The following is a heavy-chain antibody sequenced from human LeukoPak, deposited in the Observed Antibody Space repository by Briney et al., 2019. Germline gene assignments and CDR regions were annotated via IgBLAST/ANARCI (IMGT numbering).Heavy chain of an antibody. D-gene: IGHD3-16*02. CDR2: IIPIFGTA. CDR1: GGTFSSYA. J-gene: IGHJ5*02. Sequence: GASVKVSCKASGGTFSSYAISWVRQAPGQGLEWMGGIIPIFGTANYAQKFQGRVTITADESTSTAYMELSSLRSEDTAVYYCARSRGLRLGELSSQRTYNWFDPWGQGTLVTVSS. CDR3: ARSRGLRLGELSSQRTYNWFDP. V-gene: IGHV1-69*13.